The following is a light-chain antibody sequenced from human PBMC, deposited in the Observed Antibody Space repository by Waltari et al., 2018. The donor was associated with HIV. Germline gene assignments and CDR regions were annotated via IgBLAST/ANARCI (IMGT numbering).Light chain of an antibody. CDR3: QQYNTYART. CDR1: QSISTW. Sequence: DIQLTQSPSTRSAPVADRVPITCRASQSISTWLAWYQQKPGKAPKLLIYKASSLKAGVPSRFSGSGSGTEFTLTISSLQPDDVATYYCQQYNTYARTFGQGTKLEIK. J-gene: IGKJ2*01. CDR2: KAS. V-gene: IGKV1-5*03.